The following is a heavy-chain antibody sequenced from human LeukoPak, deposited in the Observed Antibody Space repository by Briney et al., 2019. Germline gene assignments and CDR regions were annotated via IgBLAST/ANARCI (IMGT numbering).Heavy chain of an antibody. J-gene: IGHJ5*02. CDR2: IKQDGSAR. Sequence: GGSLRLSRAASGFTFTTSWMHWVRQAPGKGLEWLANIKQDGSARNYVDSVKGRFTISRDNAKNSLYLQMDSLRVEDTAIYCCASLKEKSWGQGTLVTVSS. CDR3: ASLKEKS. V-gene: IGHV3-7*01. CDR1: GFTFTTSW.